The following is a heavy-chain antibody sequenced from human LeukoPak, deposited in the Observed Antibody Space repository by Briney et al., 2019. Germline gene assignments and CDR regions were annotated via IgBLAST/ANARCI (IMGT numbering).Heavy chain of an antibody. CDR1: GGSISSGSISSYY. Sequence: SETLSLTCTVSGGSISSGSISSYYWRWIRQPPGKGLEWIGYIYYSGSPNYNPSLKSRVTISVDTSKTQFSLKLSSVTAADTAVYYCATMSGTYYKFDYWGQGTLVTVSS. CDR2: IYYSGSP. D-gene: IGHD1-26*01. V-gene: IGHV4-61*01. J-gene: IGHJ4*02. CDR3: ATMSGTYYKFDY.